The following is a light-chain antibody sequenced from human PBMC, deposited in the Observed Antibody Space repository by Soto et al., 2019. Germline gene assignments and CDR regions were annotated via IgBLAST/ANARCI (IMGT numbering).Light chain of an antibody. V-gene: IGLV2-14*01. CDR3: SSYSISNTLL. CDR2: DVS. J-gene: IGLJ2*01. Sequence: QSALTQPASVSGSPGQSITISCTGSSSDVGYYTFVSWYQQRPGKVPKLMINDVSNRPSGVSSRFSGSKSGNTASLTISGLQAEDEADSYCSSYSISNTLLFGGGTKLTVL. CDR1: SSDVGYYTF.